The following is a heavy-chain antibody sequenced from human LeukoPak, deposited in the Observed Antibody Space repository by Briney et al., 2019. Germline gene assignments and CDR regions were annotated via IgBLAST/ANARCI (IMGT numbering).Heavy chain of an antibody. D-gene: IGHD2/OR15-2a*01. Sequence: GASVKVSCKASGYTFPVYYMHWARQAPGQGLEWMGWINPHSGDTNYAQKFQGRVTMTRDTSISTAYMELSRLGSDDTAVYYCARSDSSTSYGMDVWGQGTTVTVSS. V-gene: IGHV1-2*02. J-gene: IGHJ6*02. CDR1: GYTFPVYY. CDR3: ARSDSSTSYGMDV. CDR2: INPHSGDT.